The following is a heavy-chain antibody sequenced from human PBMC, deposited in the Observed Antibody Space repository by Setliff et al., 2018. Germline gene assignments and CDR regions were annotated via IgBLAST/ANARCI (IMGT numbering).Heavy chain of an antibody. CDR3: ANHNPARWAVTGTPLDY. J-gene: IGHJ4*02. CDR1: GFTFSTHS. D-gene: IGHD6-19*01. V-gene: IGHV3-23*01. CDR2: ISGDSASI. Sequence: GGSLRLSCAASGFTFSTHSMSWVRQAPGKGLEWVSAISGDSASIYYGDSVKGRFTISRDNSKNALYLQMNSLRAEDTAIYYCANHNPARWAVTGTPLDYWGQGTLVTVS.